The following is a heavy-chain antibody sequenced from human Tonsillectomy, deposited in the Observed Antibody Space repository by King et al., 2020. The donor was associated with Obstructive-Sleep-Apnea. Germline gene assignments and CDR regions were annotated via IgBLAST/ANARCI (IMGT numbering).Heavy chain of an antibody. CDR3: TSALGSRALRDNWFDL. D-gene: IGHD3-10*01. Sequence: VQLVESGGGLVKPGGSLRLSCAASGFIFSDYDMNWVRRAPGKGREGVSSITTISHYIYYADSVKGRFTISRDNANNLVYLQMSSLRAEDTAMYYCTSALGSRALRDNWFDLWGQGTLVTVSS. CDR1: GFIFSDYD. V-gene: IGHV3-21*01. CDR2: ITTISHYI. J-gene: IGHJ5*02.